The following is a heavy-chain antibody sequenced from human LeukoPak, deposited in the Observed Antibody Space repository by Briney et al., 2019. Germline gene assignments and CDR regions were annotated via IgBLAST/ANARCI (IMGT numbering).Heavy chain of an antibody. CDR1: GGSFSGYY. Sequence: PSETLSLTCAVYGGSFSGYYWSWIRQPPGKGLEWIGEINHSGSTNYNPSLKSRVTISVDTSKNQFSLKLSSVTAADTAVYYCASHSSSWPYNWFDPWGQGTLVTVSS. CDR3: ASHSSSWPYNWFDP. D-gene: IGHD6-13*01. CDR2: INHSGST. V-gene: IGHV4-34*01. J-gene: IGHJ5*02.